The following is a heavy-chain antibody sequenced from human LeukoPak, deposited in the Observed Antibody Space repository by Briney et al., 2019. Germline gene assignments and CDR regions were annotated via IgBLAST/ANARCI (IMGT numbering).Heavy chain of an antibody. V-gene: IGHV3-53*01. J-gene: IGHJ5*02. Sequence: SGGSLRLSCPASGFTVSSNYMSWVRQAPGKGLEWVSVIYSGGSTYYADSVKGRFTISRDNSKNTLYLQMNSLRAEDTAVYYCARGIAVAGTGNWFDPWGQGTLVTVSS. CDR1: GFTVSSNY. CDR2: IYSGGST. CDR3: ARGIAVAGTGNWFDP. D-gene: IGHD6-19*01.